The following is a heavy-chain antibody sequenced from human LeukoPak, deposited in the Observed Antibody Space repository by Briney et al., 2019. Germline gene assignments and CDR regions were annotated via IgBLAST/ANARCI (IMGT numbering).Heavy chain of an antibody. V-gene: IGHV3-9*03. CDR2: ISWNSGSI. Sequence: GGSLRLSCAASGFTFDDYAMHWVRQAPGKGLVWVSGISWNSGSIGYADSVKGRFTISRDNAKNSLYLQMNSLRAEDMALYYCAKGVATITSLNWYFDLWGRGTLVTVSS. D-gene: IGHD5-12*01. CDR3: AKGVATITSLNWYFDL. J-gene: IGHJ2*01. CDR1: GFTFDDYA.